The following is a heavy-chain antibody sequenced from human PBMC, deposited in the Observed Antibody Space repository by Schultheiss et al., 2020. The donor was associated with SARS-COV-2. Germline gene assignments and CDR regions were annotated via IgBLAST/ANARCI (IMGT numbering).Heavy chain of an antibody. J-gene: IGHJ4*02. CDR3: ARTGGNSGV. CDR1: GFTFSSYA. Sequence: GESLKISCAATGFTFSSYAMSWVRQAPGKGLEWVSAISGSGGSTYYADSVKGRFTISRDNSKNTLYLQMNSLRAEDTAVYYFARTGGNSGVWGQGTLVTVAS. D-gene: IGHD4-23*01. V-gene: IGHV3-23*01. CDR2: ISGSGGST.